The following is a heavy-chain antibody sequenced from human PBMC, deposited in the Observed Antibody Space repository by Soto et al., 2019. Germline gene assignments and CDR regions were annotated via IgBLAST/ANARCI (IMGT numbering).Heavy chain of an antibody. J-gene: IGHJ4*02. V-gene: IGHV3-7*01. CDR2: IRQDGGEQ. CDR3: ASEFSDRLKFLDY. D-gene: IGHD1-26*01. Sequence: GGSLRLSCAASGFTFSAYWMSWVRQAPGKGLEWVANIRQDGGEQNSVDSVKGRFTVSRDNAKNSVYLQMNGLRAEDTAVYYCASEFSDRLKFLDYWGQRSLFTVSS. CDR1: GFTFSAYW.